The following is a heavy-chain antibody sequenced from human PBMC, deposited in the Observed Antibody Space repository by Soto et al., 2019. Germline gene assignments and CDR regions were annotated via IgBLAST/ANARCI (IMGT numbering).Heavy chain of an antibody. J-gene: IGHJ4*02. D-gene: IGHD6-6*01. CDR3: ARSNEPLVYFDY. CDR1: GGSFSGYY. CDR2: INHSGST. Sequence: SDTLSLTCAVYGGSFSGYYWSWIRQPPGKGLEWIGEINHSGSTNYNPSLKSRVTISVDTSKNQFSLKLSSVTAADTAVYYCARSNEPLVYFDYWGQGTLVTVSS. V-gene: IGHV4-34*01.